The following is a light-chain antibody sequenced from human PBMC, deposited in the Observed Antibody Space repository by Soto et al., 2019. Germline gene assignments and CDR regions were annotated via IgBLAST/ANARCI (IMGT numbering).Light chain of an antibody. J-gene: IGLJ2*01. CDR2: DVN. V-gene: IGLV2-14*01. Sequence: QSALTQPASVSGSPGQSITLSCTGTSSDIGGYDYVSWYQRHPGKAPKLIIYDVNNRPSGVSNRFSGSKSGNTASLTISGLQAEDEADYYCTSYASGSSHVVFGGGTQRPS. CDR3: TSYASGSSHVV. CDR1: SSDIGGYDY.